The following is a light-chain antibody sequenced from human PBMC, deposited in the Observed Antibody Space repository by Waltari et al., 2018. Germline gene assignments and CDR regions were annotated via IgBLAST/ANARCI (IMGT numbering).Light chain of an antibody. Sequence: QLVVTQSPSASASLGASVKLTCTLSSGHSSNVIAWLQQHPERGPRYLMKVNSDGSHSKGDGIPDRFSGSSSGAERYLTISSLQSEDEADYYCQTGGHGTWVFGGGTKLTVL. CDR3: QTGGHGTWV. CDR2: VNSDGSH. J-gene: IGLJ3*02. V-gene: IGLV4-69*01. CDR1: SGHSSNV.